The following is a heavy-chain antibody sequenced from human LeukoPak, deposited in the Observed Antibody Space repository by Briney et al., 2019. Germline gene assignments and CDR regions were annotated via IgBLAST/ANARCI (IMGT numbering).Heavy chain of an antibody. J-gene: IGHJ2*01. CDR2: IYSGGGST. V-gene: IGHV3-66*01. Sequence: GGSLRLSCAASGFTVSSNYMSWVRQAPGKGLEWVSVIYSGGGSTYYADSVKGRFTISRDISKNTLFLQMNSLRAEDTAVYYCARDYYGGNSEVISWHFGLWGRGTLVSVSS. D-gene: IGHD4-23*01. CDR1: GFTVSSNY. CDR3: ARDYYGGNSEVISWHFGL.